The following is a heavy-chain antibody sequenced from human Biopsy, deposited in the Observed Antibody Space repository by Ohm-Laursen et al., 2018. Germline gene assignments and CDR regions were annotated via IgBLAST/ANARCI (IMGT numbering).Heavy chain of an antibody. D-gene: IGHD2-2*02. CDR2: ISGSGGNT. Sequence: GSLRLSCAAPGFTFSDYAMNWVRQAPGKGLEWVSTISGSGGNTYYADSVRGRFTVSRDGSKSTLYLQMSSLSAEDTAFYYCAKSGYCTTSSCYMDLDYWGQGTLVTVSS. CDR3: AKSGYCTTSSCYMDLDY. V-gene: IGHV3-23*01. J-gene: IGHJ4*02. CDR1: GFTFSDYA.